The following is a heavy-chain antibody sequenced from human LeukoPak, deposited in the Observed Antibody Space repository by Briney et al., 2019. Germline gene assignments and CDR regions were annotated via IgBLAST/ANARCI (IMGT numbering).Heavy chain of an antibody. Sequence: GGSLRLSCSASGFIFGSYAMHWVRQAPGKGLEYVSGISSSGGSTDYADSVKGRFTISRDNSKNTLYLQMNSLRAEDTAVYYCARDGGSYYFDYWGQGTLVTVSS. J-gene: IGHJ4*02. CDR2: ISSSGGST. CDR1: GFIFGSYA. V-gene: IGHV3-64*04. D-gene: IGHD1-26*01. CDR3: ARDGGSYYFDY.